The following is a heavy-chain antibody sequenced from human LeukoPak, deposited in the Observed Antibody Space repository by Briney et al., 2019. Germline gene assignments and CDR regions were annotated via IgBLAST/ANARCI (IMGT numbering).Heavy chain of an antibody. CDR2: IYYSGST. J-gene: IGHJ5*02. CDR3: ARGLSPGNPNPGSLTGGNWFDP. V-gene: IGHV4-30-4*01. CDR1: GGSISRGDYY. Sequence: PSETLSLTCTVSGGSISRGDYYWSWLRQPPGKGLEWSGYIYYSGSTYYNPSLKSRVTISVDTSKNQFSLKLSSVTAADTAVYYCARGLSPGNPNPGSLTGGNWFDPWGQGTLVTVSS. D-gene: IGHD1-14*01.